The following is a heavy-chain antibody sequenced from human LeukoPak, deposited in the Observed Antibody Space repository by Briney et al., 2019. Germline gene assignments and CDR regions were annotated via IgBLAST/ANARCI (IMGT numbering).Heavy chain of an antibody. Sequence: GESLRISCKGSGYSSTNYWISWVRQLPGKGLEWMGRIDPSDSYINYSPSFEGHVTISADKSINTAFLQWRSLKASDTAMYYCARRGDFGGNSGWFDPWGQGTLVTVSS. V-gene: IGHV5-10-1*01. CDR3: ARRGDFGGNSGWFDP. CDR1: GYSSTNYW. J-gene: IGHJ5*02. D-gene: IGHD4-23*01. CDR2: IDPSDSYI.